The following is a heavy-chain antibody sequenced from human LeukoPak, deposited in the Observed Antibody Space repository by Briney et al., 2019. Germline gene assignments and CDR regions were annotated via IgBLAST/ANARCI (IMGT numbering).Heavy chain of an antibody. V-gene: IGHV4-34*01. Sequence: SETLSLTCAVYGGSFSGYYWGWIRQPPGKGLEWIGSIYYSGSTYYNPSLKSRVTISVDTSKNQFSLKLSSVTAADTAVYYCARDGTDSSSWSRENAFDIWGQGTMVTVSS. CDR3: ARDGTDSSSWSRENAFDI. J-gene: IGHJ3*02. CDR2: IYYSGST. D-gene: IGHD6-13*01. CDR1: GGSFSGYY.